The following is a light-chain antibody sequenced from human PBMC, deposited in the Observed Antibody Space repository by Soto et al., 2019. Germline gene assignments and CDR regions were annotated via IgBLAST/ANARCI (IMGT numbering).Light chain of an antibody. CDR3: QQYNNWPLT. V-gene: IGKV3-15*01. J-gene: IGKJ4*01. CDR2: GAS. CDR1: QSVSSN. Sequence: ERVITQSPATLSVSPGERATLSCRASQSVSSNLAWYQQKPGQAPRLLIYGASTRATGIPARFSGSGSGTEFTLTISSLQSEDFAVYYCQQYNNWPLTFGGGTKVEFK.